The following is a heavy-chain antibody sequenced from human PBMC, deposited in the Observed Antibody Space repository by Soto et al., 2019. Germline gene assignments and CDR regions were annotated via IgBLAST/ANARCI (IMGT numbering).Heavy chain of an antibody. CDR1: GYSFTSYW. J-gene: IGHJ4*02. Sequence: GESLKISCKGSGYSFTSYWISWVRQMPGKGLEWMGRIDPSDSYTNYSPSFQGHVTISADKSISTAYLQWSSLKASDTAMYYCARGGGTIRKYFDCWGQGTLVTVSS. CDR3: ARGGGTIRKYFDC. D-gene: IGHD3-10*01. CDR2: IDPSDSYT. V-gene: IGHV5-10-1*01.